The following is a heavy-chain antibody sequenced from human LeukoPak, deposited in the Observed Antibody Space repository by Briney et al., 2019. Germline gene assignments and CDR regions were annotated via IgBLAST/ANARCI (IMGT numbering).Heavy chain of an antibody. CDR2: IKQDESEK. V-gene: IGHV3-7*03. CDR1: GFSFSNYW. J-gene: IGHJ4*02. Sequence: GGSLRLSCTASGFSFSNYWMSWVRQAPGKGLEWVASIKQDESEKYYVDSVKGRFTTSRNNAKSSLYLQMNALRGEDTAVYYCARLVGDVTTWDCWGQGTLVTASS. D-gene: IGHD1-26*01. CDR3: ARLVGDVTTWDC.